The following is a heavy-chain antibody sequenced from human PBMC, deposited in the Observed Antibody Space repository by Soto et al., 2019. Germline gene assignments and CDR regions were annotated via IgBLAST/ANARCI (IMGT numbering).Heavy chain of an antibody. CDR1: GGTFIRYS. CDR2: SSSSSSYI. Sequence: PVRSLRLSCAASGGTFIRYSMSWVRQAPGRGLVWVAHSSSSSSYIYYSVSVKGRFTISRDDDKNSLLLQMSSLRAEDTAVYYCARGRPVDLCGRGTLVTVSS. J-gene: IGHJ5*02. D-gene: IGHD2-15*01. V-gene: IGHV3-21*05. CDR3: ARGRPVDL.